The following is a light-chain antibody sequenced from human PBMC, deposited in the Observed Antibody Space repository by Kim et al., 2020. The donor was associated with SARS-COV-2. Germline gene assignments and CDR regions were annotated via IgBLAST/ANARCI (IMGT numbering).Light chain of an antibody. Sequence: PGQTARNTCSGNSLGKQYAFWFQQKPSQAPVLVIYNDSDRPSGIHERFSGSSSGTTVTLTISGVQAEDEADYYCQSADSIGTYWVFGGGTKVTVL. CDR3: QSADSIGTYWV. CDR1: SLGKQY. V-gene: IGLV3-25*03. CDR2: NDS. J-gene: IGLJ3*02.